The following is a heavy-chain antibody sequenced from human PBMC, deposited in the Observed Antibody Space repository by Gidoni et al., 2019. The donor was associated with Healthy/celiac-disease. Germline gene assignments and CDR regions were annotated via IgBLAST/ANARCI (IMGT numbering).Heavy chain of an antibody. CDR2: INPNSGGT. D-gene: IGHD5-12*01. J-gene: IGHJ4*02. CDR1: GYTFTGYY. V-gene: IGHV1-2*02. Sequence: ASVKVSCKASGYTFTGYYMHWVRQAPGQGLEWMGWINPNSGGTNYAQKFQGRVTMTRDTSISTAYMELSRLRSDDTAVYYCASCGSGYDLTPFCFDYWGQGTLVTVSS. CDR3: ASCGSGYDLTPFCFDY.